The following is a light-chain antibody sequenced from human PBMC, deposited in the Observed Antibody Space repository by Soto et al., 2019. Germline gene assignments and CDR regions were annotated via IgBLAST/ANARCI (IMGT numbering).Light chain of an antibody. CDR3: RSYTSSSTLLYV. V-gene: IGLV2-14*01. CDR2: DVS. CDR1: SSDVGGYNY. Sequence: QAVVTQPASVSGSPGQSITISCTGTSSDVGGYNYVSWYQQHPGKAPKLMIYDVSNRPSGVSNRFSGSKSGNTASLTISGLQAEDEADYYCRSYTSSSTLLYVFGTGTKVTVL. J-gene: IGLJ1*01.